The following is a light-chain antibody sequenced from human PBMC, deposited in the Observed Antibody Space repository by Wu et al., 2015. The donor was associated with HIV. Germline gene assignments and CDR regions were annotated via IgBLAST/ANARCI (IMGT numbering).Light chain of an antibody. Sequence: ENVLTQSPGTLPVSPGERVTLSCKASQRVSSNYLAWYQQKPGQAPRLLISEASTRAADIPDRFSATGSGTDFTLTISRLEPEDFAVYFCHLYGSSTRFTFGPGTKVDIK. CDR1: QRVSSNY. CDR2: EAS. J-gene: IGKJ3*01. CDR3: HLYGSSTRFT. V-gene: IGKV3-20*01.